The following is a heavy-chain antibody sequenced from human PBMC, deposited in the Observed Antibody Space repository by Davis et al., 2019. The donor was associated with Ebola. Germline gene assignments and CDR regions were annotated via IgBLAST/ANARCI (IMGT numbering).Heavy chain of an antibody. V-gene: IGHV3-21*01. J-gene: IGHJ4*02. Sequence: GESLKISCAASGFTFSSYWMHWVRQAPGKGLEWVSSISSSSSYIYYADSVKGRFTISRDNAKNSLYLQMNSLRAEDTAVYYCARSAVGATSDWGQGTLVTVSS. CDR2: ISSSSSYI. CDR1: GFTFSSYW. CDR3: ARSAVGATSD. D-gene: IGHD1-26*01.